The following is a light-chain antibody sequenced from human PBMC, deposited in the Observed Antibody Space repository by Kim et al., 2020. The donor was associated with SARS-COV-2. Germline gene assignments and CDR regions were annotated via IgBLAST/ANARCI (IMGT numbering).Light chain of an antibody. Sequence: SVKLTCIRSIGKSNYAIAWLQQQPGKGPRYLMRLYSDGRHTKGDGIPDRFSGSTSGSEYSLTISSLQSEDEADYYCQTWGSGIGVFGGGTQLTVL. CDR3: QTWGSGIGV. V-gene: IGLV4-69*01. J-gene: IGLJ2*01. CDR1: IGKSNYA. CDR2: LYSDGRH.